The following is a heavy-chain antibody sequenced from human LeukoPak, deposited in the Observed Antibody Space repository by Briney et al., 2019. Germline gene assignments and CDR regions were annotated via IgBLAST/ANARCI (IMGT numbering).Heavy chain of an antibody. CDR1: GFTFSSYS. CDR2: IYTGGNT. CDR3: ASPSSGQSFDI. D-gene: IGHD6-19*01. Sequence: KPGGSLRLSCAASGFTFSSYSMNWVRQAPGKGLEWVSVIYTGGNTYYADSVKGRFTISRDNSKNTLYLQMHSLRAEDTAVYYCASPSSGQSFDIWGQGTMVTVSS. V-gene: IGHV3-53*01. J-gene: IGHJ3*02.